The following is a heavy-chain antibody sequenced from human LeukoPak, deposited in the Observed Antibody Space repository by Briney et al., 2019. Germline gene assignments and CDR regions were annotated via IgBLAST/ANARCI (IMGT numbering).Heavy chain of an antibody. CDR1: GFTFSDYC. J-gene: IGHJ5*02. V-gene: IGHV3-7*01. CDR3: ARDTPETATNRLGWFDP. Sequence: PGGSLRLSCAASGFTFSDYCMSWLRQAPGKGLEWVANIKQDGSEKYYVDSVKGRFTISRDNAKNSLYLQMNSVRAEDTAVYYCARDTPETATNRLGWFDPWGQGILVTVSS. CDR2: IKQDGSEK. D-gene: IGHD5-24*01.